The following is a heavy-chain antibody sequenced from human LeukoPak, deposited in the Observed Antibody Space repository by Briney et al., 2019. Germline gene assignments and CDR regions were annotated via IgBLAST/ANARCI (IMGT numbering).Heavy chain of an antibody. CDR1: GDSVSNSNAA. J-gene: IGHJ3*02. Sequence: SQTLSLTCAISGDSVSNSNAAWNWIRQSPSRGLEWLGRTYYTSKWNNDYAVSVKSRIAINPDTSKNQFSLQLSSVTPEDTAVYYCARGYYGDYTPSDAFDIWGQGTMVTVSS. CDR3: ARGYYGDYTPSDAFDI. V-gene: IGHV6-1*01. CDR2: TYYTSKWNN. D-gene: IGHD4-17*01.